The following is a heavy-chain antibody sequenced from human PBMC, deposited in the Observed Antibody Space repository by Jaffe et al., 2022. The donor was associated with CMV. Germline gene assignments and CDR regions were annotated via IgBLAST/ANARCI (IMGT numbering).Heavy chain of an antibody. J-gene: IGHJ4*02. Sequence: EEQLVESGGGLVKPGGSLRLSCSASGFTFSGYSVTWFRQAPGKGLEWVSSISSSSSYIHYTGSVKGRFMISRDNARSSVYLQMNSLRAEDTAMYYCARGTSVPPARTDYWGQGTLVTVSS. CDR1: GFTFSGYS. V-gene: IGHV3-21*06. CDR2: ISSSSSYI. CDR3: ARGTSVPPARTDY. D-gene: IGHD1-1*01.